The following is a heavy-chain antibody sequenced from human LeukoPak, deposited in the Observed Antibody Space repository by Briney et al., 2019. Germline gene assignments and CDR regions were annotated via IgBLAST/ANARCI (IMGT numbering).Heavy chain of an antibody. CDR2: IYYSGST. CDR3: ARDQGLAAAGTYNWFDP. J-gene: IGHJ5*02. D-gene: IGHD6-13*01. V-gene: IGHV4-59*01. CDR1: GGSISSYY. Sequence: SETLSLTCTVSGGSISSYYWSWIRQPPGKGLEWIGYIYYSGSTNYNPSLKSRVTISVDTSKNQFSLKLSSVTAAGTAVYYCARDQGLAAAGTYNWFDPWGQGTLITVSS.